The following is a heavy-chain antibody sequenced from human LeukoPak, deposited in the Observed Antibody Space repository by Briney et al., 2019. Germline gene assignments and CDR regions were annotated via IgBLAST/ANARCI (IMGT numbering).Heavy chain of an antibody. J-gene: IGHJ2*01. CDR1: GGSISSGGYY. D-gene: IGHD3-10*01. CDR3: ARDDGSNFDL. Sequence: SETLSLTCTVSGGSISSGGYYWSRIRQPPGKGLEWIGYIYHSGSTYYNPSLKSRVTISVDRSKNQFSLKLSSVTAADTAVYYCARDDGSNFDLWGRGTLVTVSS. CDR2: IYHSGST. V-gene: IGHV4-30-2*01.